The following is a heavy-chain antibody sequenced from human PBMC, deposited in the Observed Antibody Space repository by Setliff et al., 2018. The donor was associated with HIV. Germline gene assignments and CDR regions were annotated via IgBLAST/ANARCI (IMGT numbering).Heavy chain of an antibody. J-gene: IGHJ5*02. Sequence: SETLSLTCTVSGGSVSSGGYYWSWIRQPPGKGLEWIGYIYYSGSTKHNPSLKSRVTISLDTSKNQFSLKLTSVTAADTAVYYCARIGSGWSVGWFDPWGQGTLVTVSS. V-gene: IGHV4-61*08. CDR3: ARIGSGWSVGWFDP. CDR1: GGSVSSGGYY. CDR2: IYYSGST. D-gene: IGHD6-13*01.